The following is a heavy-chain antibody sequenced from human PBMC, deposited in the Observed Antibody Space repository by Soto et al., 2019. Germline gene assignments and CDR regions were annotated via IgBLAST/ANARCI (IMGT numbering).Heavy chain of an antibody. CDR3: ARGWGAARPGYYYGMDV. CDR2: IYHSGST. D-gene: IGHD6-6*01. CDR1: CGSISSGGYS. V-gene: IGHV4-30-2*01. Sequence: PSETLSLTCAVSCGSISSGGYSWSWIRQPPGKGLEWIGYIYHSGSTYYNPSLKSRVTISVDRSKNQFSLKLSSVTAADTAVYYCARGWGAARPGYYYGMDVWGQGTTVTVSS. J-gene: IGHJ6*02.